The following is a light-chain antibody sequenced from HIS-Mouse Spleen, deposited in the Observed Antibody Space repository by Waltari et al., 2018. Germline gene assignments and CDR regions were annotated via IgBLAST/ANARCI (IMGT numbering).Light chain of an antibody. CDR2: AAS. CDR3: QQLNSYPPT. CDR1: QGISSY. V-gene: IGKV1-9*01. Sequence: DIQLTQSPSFLSASVGDRVTITCRASQGISSYLAWYQQKPGKAPKLLIYAASTLQSGVPSRFSGNGSGTEFTLTISSLQPEDFATYYCQQLNSYPPTFGQGTKVEIK. J-gene: IGKJ1*01.